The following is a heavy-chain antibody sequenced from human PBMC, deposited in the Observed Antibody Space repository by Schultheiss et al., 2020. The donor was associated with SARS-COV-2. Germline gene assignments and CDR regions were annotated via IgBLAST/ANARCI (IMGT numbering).Heavy chain of an antibody. CDR3: ARARVVPAAYGYYFDY. CDR2: IIPILGIA. CDR1: GGTFSSYT. J-gene: IGHJ4*02. V-gene: IGHV1-69*02. D-gene: IGHD2-2*01. Sequence: SVKVSCKASGGTFSSYTISWVRQAPGQGLEWMGRIIPILGIANYAQKFQGRVTITADKSTSTAYMELSSLRSEDTAVYYCARARVVPAAYGYYFDYWGQGTLVTVSS.